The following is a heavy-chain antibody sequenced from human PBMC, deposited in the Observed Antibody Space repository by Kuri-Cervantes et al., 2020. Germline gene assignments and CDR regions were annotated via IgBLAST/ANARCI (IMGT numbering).Heavy chain of an antibody. CDR1: GYSISSGYF. Sequence: SETLSLTCAVFGYSISSGYFWGWIRQPPGKGLEWIGIIYHSGSTYYNPSLKSRVTISVDTSKSQFSLKLSSVTAADTAVYYCARGALGGSYFDYWGQGTLVTVSS. J-gene: IGHJ4*02. CDR2: IYHSGST. V-gene: IGHV4-38-2*01. D-gene: IGHD1-26*01. CDR3: ARGALGGSYFDY.